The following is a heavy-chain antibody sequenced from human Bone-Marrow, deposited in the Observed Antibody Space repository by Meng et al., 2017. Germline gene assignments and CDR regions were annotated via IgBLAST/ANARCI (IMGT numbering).Heavy chain of an antibody. CDR3: ASGYSGYVSS. D-gene: IGHD5-12*01. V-gene: IGHV4-31*01. Sequence: SETLSLTCTVSGGSISSGGYYWSWIRQHPGKGLEWIGYIYYSGSTYYNPSLKSLVTISVDTSKNQFSLKLSSVTAADTAVYYCASGYSGYVSSWGHGTQVNGSS. J-gene: IGHJ1*01. CDR2: IYYSGST. CDR1: GGSISSGGYY.